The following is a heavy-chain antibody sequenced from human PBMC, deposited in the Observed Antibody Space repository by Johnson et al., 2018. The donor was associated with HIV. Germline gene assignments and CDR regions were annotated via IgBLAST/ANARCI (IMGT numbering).Heavy chain of an antibody. CDR1: GFTFSSYA. J-gene: IGHJ3*02. V-gene: IGHV3-23*04. Sequence: VQLVESGGGLVQPGGSLRLSCAASGFTFSSYAMSWVRQAPGKGLEWVSAISGSGGSTYYADSVKGRFTISRGNAKNSLYLQMNSLRGEDTAVYYCARDGEDVQIAFDIWGQGTMVPVSS. D-gene: IGHD3-10*01. CDR3: ARDGEDVQIAFDI. CDR2: ISGSGGST.